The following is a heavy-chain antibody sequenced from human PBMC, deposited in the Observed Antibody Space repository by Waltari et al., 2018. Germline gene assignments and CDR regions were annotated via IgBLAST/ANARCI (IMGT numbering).Heavy chain of an antibody. CDR2: IATSADT. CDR1: GFTFSSYD. J-gene: IGHJ4*02. V-gene: IGHV3-13*01. CDR3: ARAVAGTRFDY. D-gene: IGHD6-19*01. Sequence: EVQLVESGGGLVQPGGSLRLSCAGSGFTFSSYDMHWVRQATGEGLGLISGIATSADTYYPCSVRGRFTTSRENAKNSLYLQMNSLSVGDTAVYYCARAVAGTRFDYWGQGTLVTVSS.